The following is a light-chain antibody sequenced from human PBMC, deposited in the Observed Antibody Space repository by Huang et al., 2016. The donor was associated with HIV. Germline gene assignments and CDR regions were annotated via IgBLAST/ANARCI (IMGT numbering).Light chain of an antibody. V-gene: IGKV4-1*01. CDR2: WAS. CDR1: QSILYSSTDKSY. Sequence: DIVMTQSPDSLAVSLGDRATINCKSSQSILYSSTDKSYLAWYHQKPGQPPKLLIYWASTRESGVPDRVSGSGSGTDFTLTISSLQAEDVAVYYCQQYYSSPFTFGPGTKVDIK. CDR3: QQYYSSPFT. J-gene: IGKJ3*01.